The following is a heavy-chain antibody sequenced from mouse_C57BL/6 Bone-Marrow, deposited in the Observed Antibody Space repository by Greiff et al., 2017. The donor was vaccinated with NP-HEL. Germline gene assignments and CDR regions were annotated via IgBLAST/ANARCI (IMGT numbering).Heavy chain of an antibody. V-gene: IGHV1-56*01. CDR3: ARSHYYGSSSAWFAY. CDR1: GYTFTSHW. J-gene: IGHJ3*01. D-gene: IGHD1-1*01. CDR2: IFPGSGST. Sequence: QVQLQQSGPELVRPGASVKISCKAPGYTFTSHWMQWVRQRPGQGLEWIGEIFPGSGSTSYNEQFKGQATLTVDTSSSTAYMQLSSLTSEHSAVYVCARSHYYGSSSAWFAYWGQGTLVTVDA.